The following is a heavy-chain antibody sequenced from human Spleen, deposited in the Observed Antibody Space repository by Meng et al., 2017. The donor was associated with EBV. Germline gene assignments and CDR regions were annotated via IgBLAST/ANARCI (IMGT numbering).Heavy chain of an antibody. CDR2: INPNSGDT. V-gene: IGHV1-2*06. D-gene: IGHD1-1*01. CDR1: GYIVHGYY. J-gene: IGHJ5*02. Sequence: QVELVHFEDEVKKLGASVKVSCKASGYIVHGYYMHWVRQAPGQGLEWMGRINPNSGDTNYAQKFQGRVTMTRDKSISTAYLELSGLRSDDTSVYYCARVSTTGWHDSFDPWGQGTLVTVSS. CDR3: ARVSTTGWHDSFDP.